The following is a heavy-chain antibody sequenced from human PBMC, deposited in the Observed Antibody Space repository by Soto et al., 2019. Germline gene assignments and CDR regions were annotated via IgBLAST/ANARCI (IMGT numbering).Heavy chain of an antibody. Sequence: SETLSLTCTVSGGSISSYYWSWIRQPPGKGLEWIGYIYYSGSTNYNPSLKSRVTISVDTSKNQFSLKLSSVTAADTAVYYCARGDSDYDFWSGYPPDDYYYYYGMDVWGQGTTVTVSS. CDR1: GGSISSYY. V-gene: IGHV4-59*01. CDR2: IYYSGST. D-gene: IGHD3-3*01. J-gene: IGHJ6*02. CDR3: ARGDSDYDFWSGYPPDDYYYYYGMDV.